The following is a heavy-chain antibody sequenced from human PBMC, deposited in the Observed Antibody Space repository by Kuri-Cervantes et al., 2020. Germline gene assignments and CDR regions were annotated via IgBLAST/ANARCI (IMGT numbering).Heavy chain of an antibody. V-gene: IGHV1-69*13. J-gene: IGHJ6*02. D-gene: IGHD2-15*01. Sequence: SVKVSCKASGYTFTSYGISWVRQATGQGLEWMGGIIPIFGTANYAQKFQGRVTITADESTSTAHMELSSLRSEDTAVYYCARPTARSRYCSGGSCRRYYYYYYGMDVWGQGTTVTVSS. CDR1: GYTFTSYG. CDR2: IIPIFGTA. CDR3: ARPTARSRYCSGGSCRRYYYYYYGMDV.